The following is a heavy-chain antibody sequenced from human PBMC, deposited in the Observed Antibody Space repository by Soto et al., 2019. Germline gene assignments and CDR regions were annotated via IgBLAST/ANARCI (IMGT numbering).Heavy chain of an antibody. CDR1: GLSLRTTGVG. CDR3: VQSLCGGDCLEIYSSHAYNGLDV. V-gene: IGHV2-5*02. J-gene: IGHJ6*02. Sequence: QVTLKESGPTLVKPTQTLTLTCTVSGLSLRTTGVGVGWVRQPPGKALEWLALLYWDDDQRYSPSLRSRLTIAKDISETQVVLTMTNMDTVDTAKYYCVQSLCGGDCLEIYSSHAYNGLDVWGQGTTVTVSS. CDR2: LYWDDDQ. D-gene: IGHD2-21*02.